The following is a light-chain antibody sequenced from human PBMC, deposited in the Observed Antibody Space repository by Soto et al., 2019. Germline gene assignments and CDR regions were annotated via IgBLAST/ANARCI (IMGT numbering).Light chain of an antibody. J-gene: IGKJ1*01. Sequence: DIVWTQSPGTLSLSPGERATLSCRASQTVSSSSLAWYQQKPGQAPRLLIFGASTRAAGFPDRFSGSGSGTDFPLTISRLEPEDFAVYYCQQYGSSPRTFGQGPKVEIK. CDR1: QTVSSSS. V-gene: IGKV3-20*01. CDR3: QQYGSSPRT. CDR2: GAS.